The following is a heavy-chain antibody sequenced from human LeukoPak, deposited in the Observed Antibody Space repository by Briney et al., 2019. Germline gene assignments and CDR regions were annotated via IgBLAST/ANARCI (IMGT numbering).Heavy chain of an antibody. D-gene: IGHD4-23*01. J-gene: IGHJ6*02. CDR2: INHSGST. CDR3: TRGQTPLTVVHGMDV. Sequence: SETLSLTCAVYGGSFSGYYWSWIRQPPGKGLEWIGEINHSGSTNYNPSLKSRVTISVDTSKNQFSLKLSSVTAADTAVYYCTRGQTPLTVVHGMDVWGQGTTVTVSS. V-gene: IGHV4-34*01. CDR1: GGSFSGYY.